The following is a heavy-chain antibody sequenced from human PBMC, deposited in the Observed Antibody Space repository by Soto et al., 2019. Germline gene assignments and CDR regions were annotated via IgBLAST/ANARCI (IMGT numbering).Heavy chain of an antibody. J-gene: IGHJ6*02. Sequence: QVQLEQSGAEVKKPGSSVKVSCKASGGTFSTSAISWVRQAPGHGLEWMGGIMPIFRTPDYAQKLQGRVTITAGESTSTAYMGLSGLRSDDTAVYYCARDKDRQQLGGNYYYVLDVWGQGTTVTVSS. CDR1: GGTFSTSA. V-gene: IGHV1-69*13. D-gene: IGHD3-3*02. CDR2: IMPIFRTP. CDR3: ARDKDRQQLGGNYYYVLDV.